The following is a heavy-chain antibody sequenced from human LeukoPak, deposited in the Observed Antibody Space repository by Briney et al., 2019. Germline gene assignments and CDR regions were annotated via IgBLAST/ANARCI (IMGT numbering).Heavy chain of an antibody. J-gene: IGHJ6*02. CDR2: MYYSGST. CDR1: GGSINTYF. D-gene: IGHD2-15*01. V-gene: IGHV4-59*01. CDR3: ARDLAGRRDCSGGSCSAGDYYYGMDV. Sequence: SETLSLTCAVSGGSINTYFWSWIRQPPGKGLEWIGYMYYSGSTNYNPSLKSRVTISVDTSKNQFSLKLSSVTAADTAVYYCARDLAGRRDCSGGSCSAGDYYYGMDVWGQGTTVTVSS.